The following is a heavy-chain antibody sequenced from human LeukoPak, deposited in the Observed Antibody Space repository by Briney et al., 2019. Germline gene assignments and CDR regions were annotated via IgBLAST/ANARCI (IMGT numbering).Heavy chain of an antibody. CDR3: ARGSYFGDNYYKGTDH. J-gene: IGHJ4*02. V-gene: IGHV4-31*03. D-gene: IGHD3-10*01. CDR1: GDSIRRAGYY. CDR2: IHNNGNT. Sequence: PSETLSLTCTVSGDSIRRAGYYWTWIRLRPGKGLEWIGYIHNNGNTYYNPPLGSRVTMSLDMSQNQFSLNLISLTADDTAVYFCARGSYFGDNYYKGTDHWGRGTLVIVSS.